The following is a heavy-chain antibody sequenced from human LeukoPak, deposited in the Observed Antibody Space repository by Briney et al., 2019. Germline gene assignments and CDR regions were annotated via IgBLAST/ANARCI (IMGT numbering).Heavy chain of an antibody. V-gene: IGHV3-73*01. Sequence: GGSLRLSCAASGFTFSGSAMHWVRQASGKGLEWVGRIRSKANSYATAYAASVKGRFTISRDDSKNTAYLQMNSLKTEDTAVYYCTRHAVGKYCGGDCRSDYWGQGTLVTVSS. CDR2: IRSKANSYAT. D-gene: IGHD2-21*02. CDR1: GFTFSGSA. J-gene: IGHJ4*02. CDR3: TRHAVGKYCGGDCRSDY.